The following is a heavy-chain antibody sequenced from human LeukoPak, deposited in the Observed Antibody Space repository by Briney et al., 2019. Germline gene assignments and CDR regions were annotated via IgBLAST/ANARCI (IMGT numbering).Heavy chain of an antibody. CDR3: AKGGPNDY. CDR2: ISYDGSNK. CDR1: GFTFSSYG. Sequence: PGRSLRLSCAASGFTFSSYGMHWVRQAPGKGLEWVAVISYDGSNKYYADSVKGRFTISRDNSKNTVNLQMNSLRAEDTAIYYCAKGGPNDYWGQGTLVTVSS. V-gene: IGHV3-30*18. D-gene: IGHD3-16*01. J-gene: IGHJ4*02.